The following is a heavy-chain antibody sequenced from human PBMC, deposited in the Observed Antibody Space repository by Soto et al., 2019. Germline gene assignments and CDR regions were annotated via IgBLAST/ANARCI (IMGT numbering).Heavy chain of an antibody. CDR1: SGSFRSYY. CDR3: ARGVVRTFGY. J-gene: IGHJ4*02. CDR2: IYHSGST. Sequence: SETLSLTCTVSSGSFRSYYWSWIRQPPGKGLEWIGYIYHSGSTNYNPSLKSRVTMSVDTSKNQFSLKLSSVTAADTAVYYCARGVVRTFGYWGQGTLVTVSS. V-gene: IGHV4-59*12.